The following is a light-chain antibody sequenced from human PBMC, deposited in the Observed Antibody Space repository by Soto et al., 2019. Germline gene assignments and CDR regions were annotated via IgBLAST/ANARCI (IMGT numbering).Light chain of an antibody. CDR2: GAS. V-gene: IGKV3-20*01. Sequence: EIVLTQSPGTLSLSPGERATLSCRASQSVSSTYLAWYQQPPGQAPRLLIYGASSRATGIPAMCSGSGAGTDFTLPISRLQPEDFAVDYCQQYGSSPLSFGQGTKVEIK. CDR1: QSVSSTY. J-gene: IGKJ1*01. CDR3: QQYGSSPLS.